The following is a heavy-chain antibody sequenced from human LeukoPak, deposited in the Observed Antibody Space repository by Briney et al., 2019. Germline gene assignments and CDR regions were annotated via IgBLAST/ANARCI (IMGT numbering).Heavy chain of an antibody. Sequence: ASVKVSCKASGYTFTNYGISWVRRAPGQGREWMGWISAYNGNTNYAQKLQGRVTMTTDTSTSTAYMELSSLRSDDTAMYYCARLEQQLPPTDYWGQGTLVTVSS. CDR3: ARLEQQLPPTDY. CDR1: GYTFTNYG. J-gene: IGHJ4*02. D-gene: IGHD6-13*01. CDR2: ISAYNGNT. V-gene: IGHV1-18*01.